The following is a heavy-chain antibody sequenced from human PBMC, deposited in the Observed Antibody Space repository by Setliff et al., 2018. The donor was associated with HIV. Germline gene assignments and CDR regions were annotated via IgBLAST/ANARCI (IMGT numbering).Heavy chain of an antibody. V-gene: IGHV3-53*01. D-gene: IGHD4-17*01. CDR1: GSTVSSTY. Sequence: GGSLRLSCVVSGSTVSSTYMSWFRQAQGKGLEWLAVIYRDSATYYNDSVRGRFTISRDDSKNILYLQMNSLRDDDTAVYYCARGRIAFGDYFQWGQGTLVTVSS. J-gene: IGHJ4*02. CDR3: ARGRIAFGDYFQ. CDR2: IYRDSAT.